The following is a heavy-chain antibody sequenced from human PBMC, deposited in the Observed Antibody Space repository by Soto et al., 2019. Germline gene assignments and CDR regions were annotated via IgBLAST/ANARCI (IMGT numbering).Heavy chain of an antibody. Sequence: SLRLSCAASGFIFNDYYMSWIRQAPGKGLEWLSNISGSSGSKKYADAGKGRFTISRDNAKKSLYLEMHSLRAEDTAVYYCARYAAEVTTFFDHWGQGTRVTVSS. D-gene: IGHD4-17*01. CDR1: GFIFNDYY. J-gene: IGHJ4*02. V-gene: IGHV3-11*06. CDR3: ARYAAEVTTFFDH. CDR2: ISGSSGSK.